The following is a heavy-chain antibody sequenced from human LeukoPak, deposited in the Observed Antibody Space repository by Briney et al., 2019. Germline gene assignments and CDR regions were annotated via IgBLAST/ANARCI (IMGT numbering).Heavy chain of an antibody. CDR1: GFTFSSCE. CDR2: ISSSGSTI. CDR3: ARDQGELLHLQDAFDI. D-gene: IGHD1-26*01. V-gene: IGHV3-48*03. Sequence: GGSLRLSCAASGFTFSSCEMNWVRQAPGKGLEWVSYISSSGSTIYYADSVKGRFTISRDNAKNSLYLQMNSLRAEDTAVYYCARDQGELLHLQDAFDIWGQGTMVTVSS. J-gene: IGHJ3*02.